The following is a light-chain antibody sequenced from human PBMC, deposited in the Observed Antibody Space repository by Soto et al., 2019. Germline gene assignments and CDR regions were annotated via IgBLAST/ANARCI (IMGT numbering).Light chain of an antibody. Sequence: QAVVTQSSSASASLGSSVKLTCTLSSGHSSYIIAWHQQQPGKAPRYLMKLEDSGTYNRGSGVPDRFSGSSSVADRHLVISNLQSADEADYYCETRDTNTRVFGGGTNLPVL. CDR2: LEDSGTY. V-gene: IGLV4-60*03. CDR1: SGHSSYI. CDR3: ETRDTNTRV. J-gene: IGLJ2*01.